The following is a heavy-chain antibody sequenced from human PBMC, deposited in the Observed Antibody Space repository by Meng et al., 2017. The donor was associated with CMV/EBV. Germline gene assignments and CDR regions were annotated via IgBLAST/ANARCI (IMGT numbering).Heavy chain of an antibody. Sequence: GGSLRLSCAVSGLTFSSHAMHWVRQVPGKWLEWAAVISYDGSNKYYADSVKGRFTSSRDNSKNTHYLQMSSLRAEDTAVYYCARDPRLWVAGANPLYYFDYWGQGTMVTVSS. J-gene: IGHJ4*02. D-gene: IGHD6-19*01. CDR2: ISYDGSNK. CDR3: ARDPRLWVAGANPLYYFDY. CDR1: GLTFSSHA. V-gene: IGHV3-30*04.